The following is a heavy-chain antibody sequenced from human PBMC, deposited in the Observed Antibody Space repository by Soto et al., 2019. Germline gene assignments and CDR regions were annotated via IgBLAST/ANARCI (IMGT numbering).Heavy chain of an antibody. CDR3: ARDSSTAGGLFDY. CDR1: GFTFSSYS. J-gene: IGHJ4*02. CDR2: ISSSSSYI. Sequence: EVQLVESGGGLVKPGGSLRLSCAASGFTFSSYSMNWVRQAPGKGLEWVSSISSSSSYIYYADSVKGRFTISRDNAKNSLYLQMNSLRAEDTAVYYCARDSSTAGGLFDYWGQGTLVTVSS. V-gene: IGHV3-21*01. D-gene: IGHD2-2*01.